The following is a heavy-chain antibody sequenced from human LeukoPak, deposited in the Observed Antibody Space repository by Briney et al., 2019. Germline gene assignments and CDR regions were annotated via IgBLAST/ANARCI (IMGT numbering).Heavy chain of an antibody. V-gene: IGHV3-33*06. CDR1: GFTFSSYG. CDR3: AKEYSSSFDY. D-gene: IGHD6-6*01. CDR2: IWYDGSNK. J-gene: IGHJ4*02. Sequence: GGSLRLSCAASGFTFSSYGMHWVRQAPGKGLEWVAVIWYDGSNKYYADSVKGRFTISRDNSKNTLYLQMNSLSAEDTAVYCCAKEYSSSFDYWGQGTLVTVSS.